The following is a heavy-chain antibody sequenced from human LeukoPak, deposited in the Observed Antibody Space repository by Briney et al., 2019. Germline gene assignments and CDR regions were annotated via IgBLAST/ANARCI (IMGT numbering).Heavy chain of an antibody. Sequence: PGRSLRLSCAASGFTFNTFTMNWVRQAPGKGLEWVSAINRGGDGTYYADFVQGRFTISRDNSENTLYLQMNSLRPEDTATYYCAKGTERYREVSSFDSWGQGTQVTVSS. CDR2: INRGGDGT. D-gene: IGHD3-10*01. CDR3: AKGTERYREVSSFDS. V-gene: IGHV3-23*01. J-gene: IGHJ4*02. CDR1: GFTFNTFT.